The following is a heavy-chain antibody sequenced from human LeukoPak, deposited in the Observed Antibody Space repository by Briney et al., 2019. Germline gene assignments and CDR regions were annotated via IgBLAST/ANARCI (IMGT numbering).Heavy chain of an antibody. Sequence: PGGSLRLSCAASGFSFSSYAMSWVRQAPGKGLEWVSAISGSGGSTYYADSVKGRFTISRDNSKNTLYLQMNSLRAEDTAVYYCAKDLGYSSSWSRVYFDYWGQGTLVTVSS. D-gene: IGHD6-13*01. CDR3: AKDLGYSSSWSRVYFDY. J-gene: IGHJ4*02. CDR1: GFSFSSYA. V-gene: IGHV3-23*01. CDR2: ISGSGGST.